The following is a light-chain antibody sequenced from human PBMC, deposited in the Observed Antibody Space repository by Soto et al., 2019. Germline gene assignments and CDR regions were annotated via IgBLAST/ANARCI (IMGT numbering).Light chain of an antibody. CDR1: QSVSSN. V-gene: IGKV3-15*01. J-gene: IGKJ1*01. CDR2: GAS. CDR3: QKYNNWPPWT. Sequence: NQWPATVSVSPEERATLSCRAIQSVSSNLAWYQQKPGQAPRLLIYGASTRATGIPARFSGSSSGTEFTLTISSLQSEEFAVYYCQKYNNWPPWTFGQGTKVDIK.